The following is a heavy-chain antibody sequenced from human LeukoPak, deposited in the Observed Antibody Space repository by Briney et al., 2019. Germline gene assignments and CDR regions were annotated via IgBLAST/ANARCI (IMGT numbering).Heavy chain of an antibody. CDR2: IHRDGIT. D-gene: IGHD3-22*01. V-gene: IGHV4-39*07. Sequence: SETLSLTCTVSGGSISSSSYYWGWIRQPPGKGLEWIGNIHRDGITYYNPSLKSRVTISLDPSKNQFSLKLTSVAAADTALYHCARVNYYDSSGYLENDAFDIWGQGTMVTVSS. J-gene: IGHJ3*02. CDR3: ARVNYYDSSGYLENDAFDI. CDR1: GGSISSSSYY.